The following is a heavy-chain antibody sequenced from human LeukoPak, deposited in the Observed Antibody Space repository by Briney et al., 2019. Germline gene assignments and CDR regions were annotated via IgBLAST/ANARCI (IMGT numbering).Heavy chain of an antibody. V-gene: IGHV4-4*07. CDR1: GGSISSYY. D-gene: IGHD2-2*01. CDR2: IYTSGST. CDR3: ARDCSSTSCYRYYFDY. J-gene: IGHJ4*02. Sequence: SETLSLTCTVSGGSISSYYWSWIRQPAGKGLEWIGRIYTSGSTNYNPSLKSRVTMSVDTSKNQFSLKLSSVTAADTAVYCCARDCSSTSCYRYYFDYWGQGTLVTVSS.